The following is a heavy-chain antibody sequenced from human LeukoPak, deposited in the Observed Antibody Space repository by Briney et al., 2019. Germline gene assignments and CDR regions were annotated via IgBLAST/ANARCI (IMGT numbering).Heavy chain of an antibody. Sequence: GGSLRLSCAASGFTFSSYAMSWVRQAPGKGLEWVSAISGSGGSTYYADSVKGRFTISRDNSKNTLYLQMNSLRAGDTAVYYCAKEDGYYYDSSGYPDYWGQGTLVTVSS. CDR2: ISGSGGST. J-gene: IGHJ4*02. CDR1: GFTFSSYA. V-gene: IGHV3-23*01. D-gene: IGHD3-22*01. CDR3: AKEDGYYYDSSGYPDY.